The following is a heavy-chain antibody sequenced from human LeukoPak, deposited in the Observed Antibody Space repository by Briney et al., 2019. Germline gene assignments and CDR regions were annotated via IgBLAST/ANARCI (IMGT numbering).Heavy chain of an antibody. CDR3: AKDRDDYVWGSYLGAFDI. CDR2: INWNGANI. V-gene: IGHV3-20*04. D-gene: IGHD3-16*01. Sequence: PGGSLRLSCAASGFNFDDYGMSWVRQGPGQGLEWVSGINWNGANIGYAESVKGRFTISRDNSKNTLYLQMNSLRAEDTAVFYCAKDRDDYVWGSYLGAFDIWGQGTMVTVSS. CDR1: GFNFDDYG. J-gene: IGHJ3*02.